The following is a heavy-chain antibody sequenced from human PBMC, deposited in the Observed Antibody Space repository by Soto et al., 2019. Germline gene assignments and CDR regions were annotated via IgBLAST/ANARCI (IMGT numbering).Heavy chain of an antibody. D-gene: IGHD1-26*01. CDR1: GFTFSSYE. V-gene: IGHV3-48*03. CDR3: ERDRGGEKWELLTPDAFDI. CDR2: ISSSGSTI. J-gene: IGHJ3*02. Sequence: EVQLVESGGGLVQPGGSLRLSCAASGFTFSSYEMNWVRQAPGKGLEWVSYISSSGSTIYYADSVKGRFTISRDNAKNSLYLQMNSLRAEDTAVYYCERDRGGEKWELLTPDAFDIWGQGTMVTVSS.